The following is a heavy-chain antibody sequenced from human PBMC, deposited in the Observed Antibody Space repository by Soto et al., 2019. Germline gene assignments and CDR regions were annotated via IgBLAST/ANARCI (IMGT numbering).Heavy chain of an antibody. J-gene: IGHJ4*02. CDR2: IKQDGSEK. D-gene: IGHD6-13*01. CDR3: ARGGVSSSWYYFDY. Sequence: EVQLVESGGGLVQPGGSLRLSCAASGFTFSSYWMSWVRQALGKGLEWVANIKQDGSEKYYVDSVKGRFTISRDNAKNSLYLQMNSLRAEDTAVYYCARGGVSSSWYYFDYWGQGTLVTVSS. V-gene: IGHV3-7*01. CDR1: GFTFSSYW.